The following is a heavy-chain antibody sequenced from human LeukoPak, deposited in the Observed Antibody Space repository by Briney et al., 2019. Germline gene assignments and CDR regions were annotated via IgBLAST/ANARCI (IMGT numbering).Heavy chain of an antibody. CDR2: TSGSGRSI. V-gene: IGHV3-23*01. D-gene: IGHD6-19*01. J-gene: IGHJ4*02. CDR3: AKDMNSWRDGSGLGDYFDY. Sequence: GGSLRLSCAASGFTFSSYAMSWVRQAPGKGLEWVSGTSGSGRSIHYADSVKGRFTISRDNSKNTVYLQMNRLRAEDTAVYYCAKDMNSWRDGSGLGDYFDYWGQGTLVTVSS. CDR1: GFTFSSYA.